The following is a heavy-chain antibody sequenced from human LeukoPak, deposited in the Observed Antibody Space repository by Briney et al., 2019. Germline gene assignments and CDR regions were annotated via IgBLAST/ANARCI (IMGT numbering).Heavy chain of an antibody. V-gene: IGHV4-39*01. D-gene: IGHD1-26*01. CDR2: IYYSGST. CDR1: GGSISTSNYY. CDR3: ARLSGGSYGY. J-gene: IGHJ4*02. Sequence: SETLSLTCTVSGGSISTSNYYWGWIRQPPGKGLEWIGSIYYSGSTYYNPSLKSRVTISVDTSKNQFSLKLSSVTAADTAVYCCARLSGGSYGYWGQGTLVTVSS.